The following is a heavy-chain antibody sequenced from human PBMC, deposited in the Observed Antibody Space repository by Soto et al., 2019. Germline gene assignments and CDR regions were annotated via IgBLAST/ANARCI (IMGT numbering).Heavy chain of an antibody. D-gene: IGHD3-22*01. J-gene: IGHJ6*01. V-gene: IGHV4-31*03. CDR1: CGSISSGGYY. CDR2: IYYSGSS. CDR3: ARGQYYYDSSGYLMDYGMEV. Sequence: SETLSLTCSVSCGSISSGGYYWSWILQHPVKGLKWIGYIYYSGSSHYNPSLKSRVTISGDTSKNQFSLKLSSVTAADTAVYYCARGQYYYDSSGYLMDYGMEVWGQGTTVSVSS.